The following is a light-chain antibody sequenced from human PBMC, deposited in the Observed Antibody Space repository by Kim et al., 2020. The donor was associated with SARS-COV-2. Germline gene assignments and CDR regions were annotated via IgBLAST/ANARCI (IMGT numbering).Light chain of an antibody. Sequence: SYELTQPPSVSVSPGQTASITCFGDKLGDKYACWYQQKPGQSPVLVIYQNTKRPLGIPERFSGSNSGNTATLTISGTQAMDEADYYCQAWDRATAVFGGG. J-gene: IGLJ3*02. CDR2: QNT. CDR3: QAWDRATAV. CDR1: KLGDKY. V-gene: IGLV3-1*01.